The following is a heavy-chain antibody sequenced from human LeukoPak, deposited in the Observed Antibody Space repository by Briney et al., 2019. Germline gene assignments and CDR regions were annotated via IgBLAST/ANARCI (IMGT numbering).Heavy chain of an antibody. D-gene: IGHD2-2*01. CDR1: GGSFSGYY. J-gene: IGHJ6*03. V-gene: IGHV4-34*01. Sequence: SETLSLTCAVYGGSFSGYYWSWIRQPPGKGLEWIGEINHSGSTNYNPSLKSRVTISVDRSKNQFSLKLSSVTAADTAVYYCASSFPAARGYYYYMDVWGKGTTVTVSS. CDR2: INHSGST. CDR3: ASSFPAARGYYYYMDV.